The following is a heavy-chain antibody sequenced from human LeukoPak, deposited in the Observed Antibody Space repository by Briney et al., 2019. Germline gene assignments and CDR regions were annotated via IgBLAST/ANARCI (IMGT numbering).Heavy chain of an antibody. Sequence: GESLKISCKGSGYSFTSYWIGWVRQMPGKGLEWMGIIYPGDSDTRYSPPFQGQVTISADKSISTAYLQWSSLKASDTAMYYCARIESRLLWFGESWGQGTLVTVSS. V-gene: IGHV5-51*01. J-gene: IGHJ5*02. CDR1: GYSFTSYW. CDR3: ARIESRLLWFGES. D-gene: IGHD3-10*01. CDR2: IYPGDSDT.